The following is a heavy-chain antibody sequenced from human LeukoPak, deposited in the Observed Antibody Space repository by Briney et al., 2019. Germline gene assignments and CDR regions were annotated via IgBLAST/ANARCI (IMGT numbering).Heavy chain of an antibody. Sequence: GASVKVSCKVSGYTLTELSMHWVRQAPGKGLEWMGGFDPDDGETIYAQKFQGRVTMTEDTSTDTAYMELSSLRSEDTAVYYCATGEWLRLRVRDPARPRSSGYYFDYWGQGTLVTVSS. D-gene: IGHD5-12*01. CDR3: ATGEWLRLRVRDPARPRSSGYYFDY. CDR1: GYTLTELS. V-gene: IGHV1-24*01. CDR2: FDPDDGET. J-gene: IGHJ4*02.